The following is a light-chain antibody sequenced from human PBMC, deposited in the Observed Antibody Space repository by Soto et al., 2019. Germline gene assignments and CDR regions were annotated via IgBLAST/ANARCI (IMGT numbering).Light chain of an antibody. CDR3: GTWDSSLSDVV. CDR2: DNN. J-gene: IGLJ3*02. CDR1: SSNIGNNY. V-gene: IGLV1-51*01. Sequence: QSVLTQPPSVSAAPGQKVTISCSGSSSNIGNNYVSWYQHLLGTAPKLLIYDNNRRPSGTPDRFSGSKSGTSATLAITGLQTGDEADYYCGTWDSSLSDVVFGGGTKLTVL.